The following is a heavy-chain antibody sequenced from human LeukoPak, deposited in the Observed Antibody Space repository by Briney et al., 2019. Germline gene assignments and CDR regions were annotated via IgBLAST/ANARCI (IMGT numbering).Heavy chain of an antibody. CDR1: GGSISSYY. CDR3: ARPGDSSGYEYYFDY. J-gene: IGHJ4*02. D-gene: IGHD3-22*01. V-gene: IGHV4-59*08. Sequence: PSETLSLTCTVSGGSISSYYWSWIRQPPGKGLEWIGYIYYSGSTNYNPSLKSRVTISVDTSKNQFSLKLSSVTAADTAVYYCARPGDSSGYEYYFDYWGQGTLVTVSS. CDR2: IYYSGST.